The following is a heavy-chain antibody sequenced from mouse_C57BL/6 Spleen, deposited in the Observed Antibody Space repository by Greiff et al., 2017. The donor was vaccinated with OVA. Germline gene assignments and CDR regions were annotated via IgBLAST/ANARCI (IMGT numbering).Heavy chain of an antibody. CDR1: GYSFTDYN. Sequence: EVHLVESGPELVKPGASVKISCKASGYSFTDYNMNWVKQSNGKSLEWIGVINPNYGTTSYNQKFKGKATLTVDQSSSTAYMQLNSLTSEDSAVYYCARDPSTVVAYYFDYWGQGTTLTVSS. CDR2: INPNYGTT. V-gene: IGHV1-39*01. CDR3: ARDPSTVVAYYFDY. J-gene: IGHJ2*01. D-gene: IGHD1-1*01.